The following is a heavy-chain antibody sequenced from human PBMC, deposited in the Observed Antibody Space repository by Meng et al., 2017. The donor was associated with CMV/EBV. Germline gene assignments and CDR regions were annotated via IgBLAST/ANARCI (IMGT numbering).Heavy chain of an antibody. D-gene: IGHD2-2*01. V-gene: IGHV4-30-4*08. CDR3: ARVGRTSCYDY. Sequence: QGQPQESGPRLVKPSQTLSLTCTVSGGSISSGDYYWSWIRQPPGKGLEWIGYIYYSGSTYYNPSLKSRVTISVDTSKNQFSLKLSSVTAADTAVYYCARVGRTSCYDYWGQGTLVTVSS. CDR2: IYYSGST. J-gene: IGHJ4*02. CDR1: GGSISSGDYY.